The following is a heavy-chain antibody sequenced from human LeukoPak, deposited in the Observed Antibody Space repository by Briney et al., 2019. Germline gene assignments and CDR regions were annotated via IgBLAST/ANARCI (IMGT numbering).Heavy chain of an antibody. V-gene: IGHV5-51*01. CDR3: ARLGPYYYDSSGYYYGGFDY. CDR1: GYSFTSYR. Sequence: GESLKISCKGSGYSFTSYRIGWVRQLPGKGLEWMGIIYPGDSDTRYSPSFQGQVTISADKSISTAYLQWSSLKASDTAMYCCARLGPYYYDSSGYYYGGFDYWGQGTLVTVSS. D-gene: IGHD3-22*01. J-gene: IGHJ4*02. CDR2: IYPGDSDT.